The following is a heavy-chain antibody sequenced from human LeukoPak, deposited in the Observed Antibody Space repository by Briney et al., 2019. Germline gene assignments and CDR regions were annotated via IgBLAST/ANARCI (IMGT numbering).Heavy chain of an antibody. V-gene: IGHV3-23*01. Sequence: PGGSLRLSCAASGFIFSNFAMSWVRQGPGKGLEWVSLISDSGGSTNYADSVKGRFIISRDNSRDTLYLQMNSLRAEDTAMYYCAPEPRGADWSLDDWGQGTLVTVSS. CDR1: GFIFSNFA. J-gene: IGHJ4*02. CDR3: APEPRGADWSLDD. D-gene: IGHD3-9*01. CDR2: ISDSGGST.